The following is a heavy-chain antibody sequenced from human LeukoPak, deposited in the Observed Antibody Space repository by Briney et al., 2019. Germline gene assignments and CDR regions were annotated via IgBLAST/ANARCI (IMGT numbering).Heavy chain of an antibody. CDR2: MDPGSGNT. D-gene: IGHD3-10*01. CDR3: ARAVGSYTMFDP. CDR1: GYTFTSYD. Sequence: GASVKVSCKASGYTFTSYDINWVRQATGQGLEWMGWMDPGSGNTGYAQKLQGRVTMTRNTFISTAYMELSSLRSEDTAVYYCARAVGSYTMFDPWGQGTLVTVSS. V-gene: IGHV1-8*01. J-gene: IGHJ5*02.